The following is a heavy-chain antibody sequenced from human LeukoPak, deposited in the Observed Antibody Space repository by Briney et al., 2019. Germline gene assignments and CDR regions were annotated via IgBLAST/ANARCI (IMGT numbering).Heavy chain of an antibody. CDR1: GFTFNDYA. CDR3: ARGRPHGNDY. CDR2: ISYDASNK. J-gene: IGHJ4*02. V-gene: IGHV3-30*04. D-gene: IGHD4-23*01. Sequence: GGSLRLSCAPSGFTFNDYAMHWVRQAPGKGPEWVAVISYDASNKFYADSVKGRFTISRDNSKNTLYLQMNSLRVEDTAVYYCARGRPHGNDYWGQGTLVTVSS.